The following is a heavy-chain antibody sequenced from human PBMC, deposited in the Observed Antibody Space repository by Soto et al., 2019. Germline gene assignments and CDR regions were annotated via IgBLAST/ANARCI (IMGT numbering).Heavy chain of an antibody. J-gene: IGHJ4*02. V-gene: IGHV3-30-3*01. CDR2: ISYDGSNK. Sequence: QVPLVESGGGVVQPGRSLRLSCAASGFTFSSYAMHWVRQAPGKGLEWVAVISYDGSNKYYADSVKGRFTISRDNSKNTLYLQMNSLRAEDTAVYYCARDCIAVAGTMDYWGQGTLVTVSS. CDR1: GFTFSSYA. D-gene: IGHD6-19*01. CDR3: ARDCIAVAGTMDY.